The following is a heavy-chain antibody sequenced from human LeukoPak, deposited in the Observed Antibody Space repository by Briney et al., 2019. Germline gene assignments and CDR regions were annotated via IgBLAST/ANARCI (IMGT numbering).Heavy chain of an antibody. V-gene: IGHV3-53*05. Sequence: GGSLRLSCAASGFTVNSNYIHWVRQAPGRGLEWVSVIYSGGGTLYADSVKGRFTISRDSSKNTLYLQMSSLRIEDTAIYYCVRDLSGMDVWGRGTTVTVSS. CDR3: VRDLSGMDV. CDR1: GFTVNSNY. CDR2: IYSGGGT. J-gene: IGHJ6*02. D-gene: IGHD3-16*02.